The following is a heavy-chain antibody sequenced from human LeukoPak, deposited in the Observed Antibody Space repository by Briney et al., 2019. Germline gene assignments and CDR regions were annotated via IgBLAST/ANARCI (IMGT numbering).Heavy chain of an antibody. CDR3: AREGAAYCGGDCYGGHWFDP. CDR2: IIPIFGTA. J-gene: IGHJ5*02. Sequence: SVKVSCKASGGTFSSYAISWVRQAPGQGLEWMGGIIPIFGTANYAQKFQGRVTITADESTSTAYMELSSLRSEDTAVYYCAREGAAYCGGDCYGGHWFDPWGQGTLVTVSS. V-gene: IGHV1-69*01. CDR1: GGTFSSYA. D-gene: IGHD2-21*02.